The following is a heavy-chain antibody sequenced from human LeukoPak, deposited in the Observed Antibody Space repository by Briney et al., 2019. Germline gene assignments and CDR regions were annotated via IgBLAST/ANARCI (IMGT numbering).Heavy chain of an antibody. CDR1: GYTFTSYY. Sequence: ASVQVSCKASGYTFTSYYMHWVRQAPGQGLEWMGIINPSGGSTSYAQKFQGRVTMTRDTSTSTVYMELSSLRSEDTAVYYCARAPYYYDSSGLGYYYGMDVWGQGTTVTVSS. D-gene: IGHD3-22*01. J-gene: IGHJ6*02. CDR2: INPSGGST. CDR3: ARAPYYYDSSGLGYYYGMDV. V-gene: IGHV1-46*01.